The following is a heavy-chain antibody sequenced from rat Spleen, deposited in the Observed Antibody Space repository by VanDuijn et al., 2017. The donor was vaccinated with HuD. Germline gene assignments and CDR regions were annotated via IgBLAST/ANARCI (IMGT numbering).Heavy chain of an antibody. CDR3: VRQYSGYKSYYFDY. CDR2: ISVGGGNT. D-gene: IGHD1-9*01. J-gene: IGHJ2*01. Sequence: EVQLVESGGGLVQPGRSRKVSCVVSGFTFTNYYMAWVRQAPTKGLEWVASISVGGGNTYHRASVKGRFPILRDNAKITLYRQMDSLRSEDTTTYYCVRQYSGYKSYYFDYWGQGVMVTVSS. CDR1: GFTFTNYY. V-gene: IGHV5-25*01.